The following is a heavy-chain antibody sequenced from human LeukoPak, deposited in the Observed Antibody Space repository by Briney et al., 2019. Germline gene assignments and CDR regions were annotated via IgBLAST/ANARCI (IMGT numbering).Heavy chain of an antibody. CDR2: INHSGST. V-gene: IGHV4-34*01. J-gene: IGHJ4*02. Sequence: SETLSLTCAVYGGSFSGYYWSWIRQPPGKGLEWIGEINHSGSTNYNPSLKSRVTISIDTSKNQFSLKLSSVTAADTAVYFCARVAAAGNYYFDYWGQGTLVTVSS. D-gene: IGHD6-13*01. CDR1: GGSFSGYY. CDR3: ARVAAAGNYYFDY.